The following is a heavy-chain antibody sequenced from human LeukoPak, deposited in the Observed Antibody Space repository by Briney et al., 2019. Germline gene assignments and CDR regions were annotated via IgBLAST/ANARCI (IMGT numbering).Heavy chain of an antibody. D-gene: IGHD6-19*01. CDR3: ARDKGRIAVAGTSYYYYYMDV. J-gene: IGHJ6*03. CDR1: GFTVSSNY. V-gene: IGHV3-66*01. CDR2: TYSGGST. Sequence: GGSLRLSCAASGFTVSSNYMSWVRQAPGKGLEWVSVTYSGGSTYYADSVKDRFTISRDNSKNTLNLQMNSLRAEDTAVYYCARDKGRIAVAGTSYYYYYMDVWGKGTTVTISS.